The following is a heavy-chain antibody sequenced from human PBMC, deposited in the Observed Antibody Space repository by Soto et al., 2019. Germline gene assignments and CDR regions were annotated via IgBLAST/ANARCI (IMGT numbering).Heavy chain of an antibody. CDR1: GFTFSTYD. V-gene: IGHV3-30*18. J-gene: IGHJ6*02. Sequence: GGSLRLSCAASGFTFSTYDMHWVRQAPGKGLEWVAVISYDGTNKYYADSVKGRFTISRDNSKNTLYLQMNSLRAEDTTVYYCAKDQVPVTSQPGYYFHGMDVWGQGTTVTVSS. CDR3: AKDQVPVTSQPGYYFHGMDV. D-gene: IGHD4-4*01. CDR2: ISYDGTNK.